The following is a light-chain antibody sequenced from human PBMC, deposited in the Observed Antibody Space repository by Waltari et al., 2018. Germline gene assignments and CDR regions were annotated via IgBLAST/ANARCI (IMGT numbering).Light chain of an antibody. J-gene: IGKJ2*01. Sequence: DIVMTQSPDSLAVSLGERATINCKPSQSVLYSSNNKNYLAWYQQKPGQPPKLLIYWASTRESGVPDRFSGSGSGTDFTLTISSLQAEDVAVYYCQQYYSTPPHTFGQGTKLEIK. V-gene: IGKV4-1*01. CDR1: QSVLYSSNNKNY. CDR2: WAS. CDR3: QQYYSTPPHT.